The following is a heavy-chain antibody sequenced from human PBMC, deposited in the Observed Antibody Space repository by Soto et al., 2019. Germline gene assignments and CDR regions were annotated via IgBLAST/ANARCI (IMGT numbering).Heavy chain of an antibody. J-gene: IGHJ6*02. V-gene: IGHV3-13*01. Sequence: RLSCAASGFTLSNHDMYWVRQATGKSLEWVSAIGIGGDTYYPASVKGRFTISRQNAKNSLYLQMNNPRAGDTAVYYCARGPGSPRYYNGMDVWGQGTTVTVSS. CDR1: GFTLSNHD. D-gene: IGHD3-10*01. CDR2: IGIGGDT. CDR3: ARGPGSPRYYNGMDV.